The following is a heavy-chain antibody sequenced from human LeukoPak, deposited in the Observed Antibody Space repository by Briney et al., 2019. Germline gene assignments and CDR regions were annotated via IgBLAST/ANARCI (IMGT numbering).Heavy chain of an antibody. V-gene: IGHV3-23*01. D-gene: IGHD2-2*01. CDR1: GFSFSSYG. J-gene: IGHJ5*02. CDR2: ISGSGSST. CDR3: AKGAEYADTNWFDP. Sequence: GGSLRLSCAASGFSFSSYGMHWVRQAPGKGLEWVSAISGSGSSTHYADSVKGRFTISRDNSKNTLYLQMNSLRAEDTAVYYCAKGAEYADTNWFDPWGQGTLVTVSS.